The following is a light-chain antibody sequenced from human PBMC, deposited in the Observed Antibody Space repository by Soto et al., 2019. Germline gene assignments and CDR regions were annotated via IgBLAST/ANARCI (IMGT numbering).Light chain of an antibody. CDR1: QSVSSN. J-gene: IGKJ1*01. CDR2: GAS. CDR3: QQYNNWPRT. V-gene: IGKV3-15*01. Sequence: VEKQSPSPLLQSPGVRAPLYCVASQSVSSNLAWYQQKPGQAPRLLIYGASTRATGIPARFSGSGSGTECTLTISSRQSEDFTVYYCQQYNNWPRTFGQGTKVDIK.